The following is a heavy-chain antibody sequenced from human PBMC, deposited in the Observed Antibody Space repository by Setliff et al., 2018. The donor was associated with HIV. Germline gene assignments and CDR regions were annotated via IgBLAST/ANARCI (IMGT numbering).Heavy chain of an antibody. CDR1: GYSFITYV. J-gene: IGHJ5*02. D-gene: IGHD3-10*01. V-gene: IGHV1-3*01. Sequence: ASVKVSCKASGYSFITYVVYWVRQAPGQRLEWMGWINAGNGNTKYSQKFQGRVTITRDTSAKIAYMELSSLTSEDTAVYYCATDPTSRAYGSGSFGWLDPWGQGTLVTGLL. CDR2: INAGNGNT. CDR3: ATDPTSRAYGSGSFGWLDP.